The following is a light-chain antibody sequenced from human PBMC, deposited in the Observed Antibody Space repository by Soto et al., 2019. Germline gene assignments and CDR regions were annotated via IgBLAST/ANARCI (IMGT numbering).Light chain of an antibody. CDR2: TAS. CDR1: QSISTW. Sequence: DIQMTQSPSFVSASVGDRVTITCRASQSISTWLAWYQQKPGKAPKLLIYTASNLEGGVPSRFSGSGSGTEFTLTISSLQPDDFATYYCQQYNSASTFGQGTKV. V-gene: IGKV1-5*03. J-gene: IGKJ1*01. CDR3: QQYNSAST.